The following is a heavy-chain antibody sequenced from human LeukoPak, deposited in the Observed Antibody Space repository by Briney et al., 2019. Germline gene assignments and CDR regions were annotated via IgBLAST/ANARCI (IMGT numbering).Heavy chain of an antibody. Sequence: GGSLRLSCAASGFTFSSYSMNWVRQAPGKGLEWVSSISSSSSYIYYADSVKGRFTISRDNAKNSLYLQMNSLRAEDTAVYYCARSLAYCGGDCPFQHWGQGTLVTVSS. CDR3: ARSLAYCGGDCPFQH. CDR2: ISSSSSYI. J-gene: IGHJ1*01. V-gene: IGHV3-21*01. D-gene: IGHD2-21*02. CDR1: GFTFSSYS.